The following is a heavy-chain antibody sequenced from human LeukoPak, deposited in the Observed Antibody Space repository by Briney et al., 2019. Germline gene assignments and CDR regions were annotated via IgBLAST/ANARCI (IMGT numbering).Heavy chain of an antibody. Sequence: GGSLRLSCAASGFTFSSYAMHWARQAPGKGLEWVAVISYDGSNKYYADSVKGRFTISRDNSKNTLYLQMNSLRAEDTAVYYCARRGSGSFLDSFDYWGQGTLVTVSS. J-gene: IGHJ4*02. CDR2: ISYDGSNK. CDR1: GFTFSSYA. CDR3: ARRGSGSFLDSFDY. D-gene: IGHD3-10*01. V-gene: IGHV3-30-3*01.